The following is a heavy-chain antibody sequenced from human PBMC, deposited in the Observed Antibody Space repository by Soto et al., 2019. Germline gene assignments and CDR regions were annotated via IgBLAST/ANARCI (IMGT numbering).Heavy chain of an antibody. CDR2: INGYNGNT. Sequence: QVQLVQSGAEVKKPGASVKVSCKASGYTFTRYGITWVRQARGQGLEWMGWINGYNGNTKYGQKLQGRVTMTTDTSTSTAYMELRSLTSDDTAVYYCAREGDYPYYYYGMDVWGQGTTVTVSS. D-gene: IGHD4-17*01. V-gene: IGHV1-18*01. CDR1: GYTFTRYG. J-gene: IGHJ6*02. CDR3: AREGDYPYYYYGMDV.